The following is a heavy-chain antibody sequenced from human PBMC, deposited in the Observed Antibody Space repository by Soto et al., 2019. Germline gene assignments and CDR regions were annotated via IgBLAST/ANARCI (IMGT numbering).Heavy chain of an antibody. CDR2: INPSGGST. Sequence: QVQLVQSGAEVKKPGASVKVSCKASGYTFTSYSMHWVRQAPVQGLVWRGIINPSGGSTSYAQKFQRRVTMTRDTSTSIVYMELGSLRSEDTAVYYCAREVLEVAVDYGMDVWGQGTTVTVSS. D-gene: IGHD6-19*01. CDR3: AREVLEVAVDYGMDV. CDR1: GYTFTSYS. V-gene: IGHV1-46*01. J-gene: IGHJ6*02.